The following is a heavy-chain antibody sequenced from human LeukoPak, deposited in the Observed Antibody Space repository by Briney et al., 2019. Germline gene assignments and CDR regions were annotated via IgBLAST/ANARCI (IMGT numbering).Heavy chain of an antibody. J-gene: IGHJ4*02. D-gene: IGHD6-13*01. Sequence: GGSLRLSCAASGSTFSSYGMHWVRQAPGKGLEWVAVISYDGSNKYYADSVKGRFTISRDNSKNTLYLQMNSLRAEDTAVYYCAKEQAAAGYYFDYWGQGTLVTVSS. V-gene: IGHV3-30*18. CDR3: AKEQAAAGYYFDY. CDR2: ISYDGSNK. CDR1: GSTFSSYG.